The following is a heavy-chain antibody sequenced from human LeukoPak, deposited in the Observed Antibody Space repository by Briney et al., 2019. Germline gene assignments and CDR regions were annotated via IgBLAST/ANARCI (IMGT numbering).Heavy chain of an antibody. D-gene: IGHD5-12*01. V-gene: IGHV3-30*18. CDR1: GFTFSSYG. CDR2: FYIDESNK. CDR3: AKDQGYGIDH. Sequence: GRSLRLSCAASGFTFSSYGMHWVRQAPGKGRGWGAVFYIDESNKYYADSVKGRFTISRDNSKNTLDLQTNSLRAEDTAVYYCAKDQGYGIDHWGQGTLVTVSS. J-gene: IGHJ4*02.